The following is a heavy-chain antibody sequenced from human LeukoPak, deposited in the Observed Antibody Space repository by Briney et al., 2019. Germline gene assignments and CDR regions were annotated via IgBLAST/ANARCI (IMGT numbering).Heavy chain of an antibody. CDR2: INHSGST. V-gene: IGHV4-31*03. CDR1: GGSISSGASD. CDR3: ARAARQGFTMIVVPFFYFDL. J-gene: IGHJ2*01. Sequence: SETLSLTCTVSGGSISSGASDWGWIRQHPKKGLEWVGYINHSGSTYYNPSLGSRVTMSVDTSKNQFSLKLSSVTAADSAVYYCARAARQGFTMIVVPFFYFDLWGRGTLVTVSS. D-gene: IGHD3-22*01.